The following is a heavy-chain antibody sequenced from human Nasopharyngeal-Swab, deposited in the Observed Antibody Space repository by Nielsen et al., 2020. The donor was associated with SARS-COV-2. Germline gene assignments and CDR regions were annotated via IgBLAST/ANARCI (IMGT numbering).Heavy chain of an antibody. CDR3: VRDESGDYLGLPFDS. D-gene: IGHD4-17*01. J-gene: IGHJ4*02. Sequence: SETLSLTCSVSGASIGNRTYYWGWIRQSPEKGLQWIGTVFYTGTYYNPSLQSRVTISVDTSKNQFSLKLTSVTAADTADYYCVRDESGDYLGLPFDSWGPGTLVTFSS. CDR2: VFYTGT. V-gene: IGHV4-39*07. CDR1: GASIGNRTYY.